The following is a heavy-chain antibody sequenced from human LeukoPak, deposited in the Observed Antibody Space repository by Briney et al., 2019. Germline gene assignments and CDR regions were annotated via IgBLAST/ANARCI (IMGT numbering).Heavy chain of an antibody. CDR3: ARDYPLFVDIVVVPAALDY. CDR1: GFTFSGHW. Sequence: GGSLRLSCAVSGFTFSGHWMFWVRQAPGKGLEWVSSTNSDGSSRGYTDSVKGRFTVSRDNAKNTLYLQMNSLRAEDTAVYYCARDYPLFVDIVVVPAALDYWGQGTLVTVSS. CDR2: TNSDGSSR. V-gene: IGHV3-74*01. D-gene: IGHD2-2*03. J-gene: IGHJ4*02.